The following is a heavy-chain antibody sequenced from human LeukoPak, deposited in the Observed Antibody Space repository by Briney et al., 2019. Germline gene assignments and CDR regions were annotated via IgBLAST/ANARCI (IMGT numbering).Heavy chain of an antibody. CDR3: ARLAAGSGSYNGYYGMDV. CDR1: GYRFTSYW. J-gene: IGHJ6*01. Sequence: GAPLQTSCKGSGYRFTSYWIGWVRQMPGKGLEWMRSIHPGGSENRYSPSFQGQVPISADKSISTAYLQWSSLKASDTAMYYCARLAAGSGSYNGYYGMDVWGRGTTVTVSS. CDR2: IHPGGSEN. V-gene: IGHV5-51*01. D-gene: IGHD3-10*01.